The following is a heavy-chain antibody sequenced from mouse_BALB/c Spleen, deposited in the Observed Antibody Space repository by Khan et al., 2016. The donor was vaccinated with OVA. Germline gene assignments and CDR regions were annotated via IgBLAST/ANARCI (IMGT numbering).Heavy chain of an antibody. CDR2: IYPFNDDA. CDR1: GYTFTSYV. Sequence: VQLQQSGPELVKPGASVKMSCKASGYTFTSYVMHWVKQKPGLGLEWIGYIYPFNDDAKYNEKFKDKATLTSDKSSSTAYMELSSLTSEDSAVYYCAPVGTSYVSFAYWGQGTLVTVSA. J-gene: IGHJ3*01. D-gene: IGHD1-1*01. V-gene: IGHV1S136*01. CDR3: APVGTSYVSFAY.